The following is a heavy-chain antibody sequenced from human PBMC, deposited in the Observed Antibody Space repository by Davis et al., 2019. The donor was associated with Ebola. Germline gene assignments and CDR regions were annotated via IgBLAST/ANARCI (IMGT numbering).Heavy chain of an antibody. J-gene: IGHJ4*02. CDR3: ARSNYYDIDY. Sequence: GGSLRLSCAASGFTFSSYAMSWVRQAPGRGLEWVSSISSSSSYIYYADSVKGRFTISRDNAKNSLYLQMNSLRAEDTAVYYCARSNYYDIDYWGQGTLVTVSS. V-gene: IGHV3-21*01. CDR1: GFTFSSYA. D-gene: IGHD3-22*01. CDR2: ISSSSSYI.